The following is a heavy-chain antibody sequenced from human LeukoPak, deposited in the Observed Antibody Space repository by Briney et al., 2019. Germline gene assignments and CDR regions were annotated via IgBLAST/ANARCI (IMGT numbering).Heavy chain of an antibody. J-gene: IGHJ4*02. Sequence: PGGSLRLSCAASGFTFSSYWMHWVRQAPGKGLVWVSRISTDGSNTNYADSVKGRFTISRDNAKNTLYLQMNSLRVEDTAVYYCARGRPHGNDYWGQGTLVTVSS. CDR1: GFTFSSYW. CDR2: ISTDGSNT. V-gene: IGHV3-74*01. CDR3: ARGRPHGNDY. D-gene: IGHD4-23*01.